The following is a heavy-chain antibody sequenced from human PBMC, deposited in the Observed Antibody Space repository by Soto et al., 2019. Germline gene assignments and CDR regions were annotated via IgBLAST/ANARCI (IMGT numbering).Heavy chain of an antibody. CDR1: GGTFSSYA. CDR2: IIPIFGTA. D-gene: IGHD6-6*01. Sequence: ASVKVSCKASGGTFSSYAISWVRQAPGQGLEWMGGIIPIFGTANYAQEFQGRVTITADKSTSTAYMELSSLRSEDTAVYYCARGAFARPLDYWGQGTLVTVSS. CDR3: ARGAFARPLDY. J-gene: IGHJ4*02. V-gene: IGHV1-69*06.